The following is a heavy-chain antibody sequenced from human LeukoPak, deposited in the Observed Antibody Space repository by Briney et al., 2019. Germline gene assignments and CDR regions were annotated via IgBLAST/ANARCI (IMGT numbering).Heavy chain of an antibody. V-gene: IGHV4-34*01. CDR3: ARLPRNYYGSGSYRPFDY. CDR2: INHSGST. CDR1: GGSFSGYY. D-gene: IGHD3-10*01. Sequence: PSETQSLTCAVYGGSFSGYYWSWIRQPPGKGLEWIGEINHSGSTNYNPSLKSRVTISVDTSKNQFSLKLSSVTAADTAVYYCARLPRNYYGSGSYRPFDYWGQGTLVTVSS. J-gene: IGHJ4*02.